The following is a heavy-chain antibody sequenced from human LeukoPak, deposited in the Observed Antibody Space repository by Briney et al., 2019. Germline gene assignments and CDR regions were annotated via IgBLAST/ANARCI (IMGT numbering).Heavy chain of an antibody. CDR3: ARRRTSGSYYVPFEY. V-gene: IGHV3-7*01. CDR2: IKQDGSEK. J-gene: IGHJ4*02. CDR1: GFTVSSNY. D-gene: IGHD1-26*01. Sequence: GGSLRLSCVASGFTVSSNYMSWVRQAPGKGLEWAANIKQDGSEKYYVDSVKGRFTISRDNAKNSLYLEMNSLRAEDTAVYYCARRRTSGSYYVPFEYWGQGTLVTVSS.